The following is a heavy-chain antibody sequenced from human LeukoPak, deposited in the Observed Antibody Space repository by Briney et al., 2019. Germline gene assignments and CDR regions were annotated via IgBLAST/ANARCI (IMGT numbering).Heavy chain of an antibody. CDR3: ARVGRSSGWYGYYYGMDV. CDR2: ISGSGDST. CDR1: GFTFSSYD. Sequence: PGGSLRLSCAASGFTFSSYDMSWVRQAPGKGLEWVSVISGSGDSTYYAGPVKGRFTISRDNAKNSLYLQMNSLRAEDTAVYYCARVGRSSGWYGYYYGMDVWGQGTTVTVSS. J-gene: IGHJ6*02. D-gene: IGHD6-19*01. V-gene: IGHV3-23*01.